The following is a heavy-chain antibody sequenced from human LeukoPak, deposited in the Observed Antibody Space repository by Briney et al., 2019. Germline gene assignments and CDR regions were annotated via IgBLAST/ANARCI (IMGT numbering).Heavy chain of an antibody. J-gene: IGHJ6*02. CDR3: AKRYYYDSSGYTYYYYGMDV. CDR2: ISGSGGST. CDR1: GFTFSSYA. V-gene: IGHV3-23*01. Sequence: GGSLRLSCAASGFTFSSYAMSWVRQAPGKGLEWVSAISGSGGSTYYADSVQGRFTISRDNSKNTLYLQMNSLRAEDTAVYYCAKRYYYDSSGYTYYYYGMDVWGQGTTVTVSS. D-gene: IGHD3-22*01.